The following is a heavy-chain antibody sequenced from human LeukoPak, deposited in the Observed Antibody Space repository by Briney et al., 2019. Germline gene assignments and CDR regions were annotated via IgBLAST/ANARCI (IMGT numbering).Heavy chain of an antibody. Sequence: SETLSLTCAVYGGSFSGYYWSWIRQPPGKGLEWLGEINHSGSTNYNPSLKSRVTISVDTSKNQFSLKLSSVTAADTAVYYCARDEITRYYGMDVWGQGTTVTVSS. CDR2: INHSGST. D-gene: IGHD3-10*01. V-gene: IGHV4-34*01. CDR1: GGSFSGYY. J-gene: IGHJ6*02. CDR3: ARDEITRYYGMDV.